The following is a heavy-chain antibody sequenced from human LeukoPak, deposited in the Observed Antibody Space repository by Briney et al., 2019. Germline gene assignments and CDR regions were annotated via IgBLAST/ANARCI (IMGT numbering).Heavy chain of an antibody. CDR1: GFTFSSYS. Sequence: GGSLRLSCAASGFTFSSYSMNWVRQAPGKGLEWVSSISSSSSYIYYADSVKGRFTISRDNAKNSLYLQMNSLRAEDTAVHYCARGRSYYGSGPAEYFQHWGQGTLVTVSS. CDR2: ISSSSSYI. D-gene: IGHD3-10*01. J-gene: IGHJ1*01. CDR3: ARGRSYYGSGPAEYFQH. V-gene: IGHV3-21*01.